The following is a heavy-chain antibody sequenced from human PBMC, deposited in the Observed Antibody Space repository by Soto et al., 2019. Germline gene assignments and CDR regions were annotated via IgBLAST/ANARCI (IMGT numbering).Heavy chain of an antibody. CDR1: GFNISGSA. CDR3: ASVRLFGVVFDY. J-gene: IGHJ4*02. CDR2: IRSKPNKFAT. V-gene: IGHV3-73*01. D-gene: IGHD3-3*01. Sequence: GGSLRLSCVASGFNISGSAVHWVRQASGKGLEWIGRIRSKPNKFATTYGASMQGRLSFSRDDSKNTAYLQMNSLKTEDTAVYYCASVRLFGVVFDYWGRGTLVTVSS.